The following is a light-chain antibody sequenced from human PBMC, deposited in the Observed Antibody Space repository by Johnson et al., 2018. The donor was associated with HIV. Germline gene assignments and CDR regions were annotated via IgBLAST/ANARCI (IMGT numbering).Light chain of an antibody. CDR2: DNN. CDR1: SSNIGNNY. CDR3: GTWDSSLSIFV. J-gene: IGLJ1*01. Sequence: QSVLTQPPSVSAAPGQKVTISCSGSSSNIGNNYVSWYQQLPGTAPKLLIYDNNKRPSGIPDRFSGSKAGSSATLGIAGLQTGDEGDYYCGTWDSSLSIFVFGTGTKVTVL. V-gene: IGLV1-51*01.